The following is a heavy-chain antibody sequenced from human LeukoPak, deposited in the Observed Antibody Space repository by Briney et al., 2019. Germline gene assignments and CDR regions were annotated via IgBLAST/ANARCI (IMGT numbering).Heavy chain of an antibody. V-gene: IGHV3-23*01. CDR3: AKDGRLGFGYYYYGMDV. D-gene: IGHD3-10*01. CDR2: ISGSGGST. J-gene: IGHJ6*02. Sequence: GGSLRLSCAASEFTFSSYAMSWVRQAPGKGLEWVSAISGSGGSTYYADSVKGRFTISRDNSKNTLYLQMNSLRAEDTAVYYCAKDGRLGFGYYYYGMDVWGQGTTVTVSS. CDR1: EFTFSSYA.